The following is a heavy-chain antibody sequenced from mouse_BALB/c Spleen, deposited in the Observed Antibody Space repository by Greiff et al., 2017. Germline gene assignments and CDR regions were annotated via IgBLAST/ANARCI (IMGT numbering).Heavy chain of an antibody. D-gene: IGHD2-4*01. CDR1: GFNITDTY. CDR3: ARGFMITTSWFAY. CDR2: IDPANGNT. Sequence: VQLQQSGAELVKPGASVKLSCTASGFNITDTYMHWVKQRPEQGLEWIGRIDPANGNTKYDPKFQGKATITADTSSNTAYLQLSSLTSEDTAVYYCARGFMITTSWFAYWGQGTLVTVSA. V-gene: IGHV14-3*02. J-gene: IGHJ3*01.